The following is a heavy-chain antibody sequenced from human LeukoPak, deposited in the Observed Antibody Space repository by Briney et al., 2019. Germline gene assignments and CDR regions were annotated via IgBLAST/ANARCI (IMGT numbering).Heavy chain of an antibody. Sequence: GGSLRLSCAASRFTFSDHYMDWVRQAPGKGLEWVSYISSSSSTIYYADSVKGRFTISRDNAKNSLYLQMNSLRDEGTAVYYCARELNYFDYWGQGTLVTVSS. CDR1: RFTFSDHY. CDR3: ARELNYFDY. CDR2: ISSSSSTI. J-gene: IGHJ4*02. V-gene: IGHV3-48*02.